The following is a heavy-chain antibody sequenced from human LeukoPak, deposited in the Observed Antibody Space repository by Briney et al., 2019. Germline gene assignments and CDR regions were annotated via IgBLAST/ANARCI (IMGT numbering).Heavy chain of an antibody. CDR2: IIPILGIA. Sequence: GASVKVSCKASGGTFSSYAISWVRQAPGQGLEWMGRIIPILGIANYAQKFQGRVTITADKSTSTAYMELSSLRSEDTAVYYCARGGYCSSTSCLWFDPWGQGTLVTVSS. CDR1: GGTFSSYA. V-gene: IGHV1-69*04. D-gene: IGHD2-2*01. CDR3: ARGGYCSSTSCLWFDP. J-gene: IGHJ5*02.